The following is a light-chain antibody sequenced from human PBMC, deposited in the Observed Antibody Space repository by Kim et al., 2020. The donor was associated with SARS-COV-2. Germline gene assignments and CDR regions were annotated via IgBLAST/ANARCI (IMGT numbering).Light chain of an antibody. CDR2: WAS. CDR3: QQFFTIPRT. CDR1: QSMLYPSDNKNY. V-gene: IGKV4-1*01. Sequence: RATINFKSSQSMLYPSDNKNYLAWYRQRPGQSPKLLISWASTRESGVPDRFSGSVSGTDFTLTISSLQAEDVAVYYCQQFFTIPRTFGQGTKLEI. J-gene: IGKJ2*01.